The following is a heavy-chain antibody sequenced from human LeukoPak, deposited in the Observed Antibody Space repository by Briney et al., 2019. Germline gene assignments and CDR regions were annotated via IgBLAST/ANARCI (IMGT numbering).Heavy chain of an antibody. D-gene: IGHD3-16*01. J-gene: IGHJ5*02. Sequence: GESLRLSSAASGFSLSSHGLNWVRQAPGKGLEWVSFIGTGTLKSYADSVKGRFTISRDNAKNSLYLQMNSLRAEDTAVYYCSTDYTHGGTWGQRTLVTVSS. V-gene: IGHV3-21*05. CDR2: IGTGTLK. CDR3: STDYTHGGT. CDR1: GFSLSSHG.